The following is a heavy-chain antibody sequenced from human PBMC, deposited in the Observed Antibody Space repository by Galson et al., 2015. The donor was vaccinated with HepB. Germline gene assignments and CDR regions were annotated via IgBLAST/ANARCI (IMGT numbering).Heavy chain of an antibody. V-gene: IGHV2-5*02. CDR2: IYWDDDK. CDR3: ALERRQNTAMVRGYYHYYMDV. J-gene: IGHJ6*03. CDR1: GFSLSTSGVG. D-gene: IGHD5-18*01. Sequence: PALVKPTQTLTLTCTFSGFSLSTSGVGVGWIRQPPGKALEWLALIYWDDDKRYSPSLKSRLTITKDTSKKQVVLTMTNMDPVDTATYFCALERRQNTAMVRGYYHYYMDVWGKGTAVTVSS.